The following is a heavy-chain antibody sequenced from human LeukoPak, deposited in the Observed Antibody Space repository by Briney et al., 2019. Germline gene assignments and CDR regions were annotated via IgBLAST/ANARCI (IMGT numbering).Heavy chain of an antibody. CDR3: ARETYYYGSGSYSDYYYYYMDV. CDR2: VYANGNT. D-gene: IGHD3-10*01. CDR1: GVSISGYY. V-gene: IGHV4-4*07. J-gene: IGHJ6*03. Sequence: PSETLSLTCAVSGVSISGYYWSWIRQPAGKGLEWIGRVYANGNTNYNPPLKSRVTMSVDTSKNQFSLKLSSVTAADTAVYYCARETYYYGSGSYSDYYYYYMDVWGKGTTVTVSS.